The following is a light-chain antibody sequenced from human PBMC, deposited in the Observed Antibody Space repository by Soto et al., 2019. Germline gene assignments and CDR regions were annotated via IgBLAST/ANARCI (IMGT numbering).Light chain of an antibody. V-gene: IGKV3-20*01. Sequence: EVVFTQSPCTLSLSPGERATLSCRASHSVSGAYIAWYHQHSGQHPRLLLYGSSSRATGVAARFSGSGCGTAFTLPIDRLEPEDLATYYCQQYGSFPRAFGQGTKVDI. CDR2: GSS. CDR1: HSVSGAY. J-gene: IGKJ1*01. CDR3: QQYGSFPRA.